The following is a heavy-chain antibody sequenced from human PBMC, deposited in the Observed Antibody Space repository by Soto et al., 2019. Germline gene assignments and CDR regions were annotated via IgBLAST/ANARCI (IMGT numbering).Heavy chain of an antibody. Sequence: ASVKVSCKASGYTFTSYGISWVRQAPGQGLEWMGWISAYNGNTNYAQKLQGRVTMTTDTSTSTAYMELRSLRSDDTAVYYCARGHGYYDILTGFYFRESDIWGQGTMVTVSS. J-gene: IGHJ3*02. CDR1: GYTFTSYG. V-gene: IGHV1-18*01. D-gene: IGHD3-9*01. CDR3: ARGHGYYDILTGFYFRESDI. CDR2: ISAYNGNT.